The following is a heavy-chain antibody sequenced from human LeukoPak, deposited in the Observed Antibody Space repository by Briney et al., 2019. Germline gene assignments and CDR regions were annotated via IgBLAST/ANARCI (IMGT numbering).Heavy chain of an antibody. CDR3: ARHGSVSSGALV. V-gene: IGHV4-59*08. D-gene: IGHD3-22*01. Sequence: SETLSLTCTVSGGSITSYYWSWVRQPPGKGLEWIGYIFYSGSTNYNPSLKSRVTISVDTSKNQFSLRLSSVTAADAAVYYCARHGSVSSGALVWGQGTLVTVSS. J-gene: IGHJ4*02. CDR1: GGSITSYY. CDR2: IFYSGST.